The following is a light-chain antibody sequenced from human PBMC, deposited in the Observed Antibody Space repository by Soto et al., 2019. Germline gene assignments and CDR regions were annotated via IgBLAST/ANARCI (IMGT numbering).Light chain of an antibody. J-gene: IGLJ2*01. CDR1: SSDLGGYNY. CDR2: DVT. CDR3: CSYAGSV. Sequence: QSVLTQPRSVSGSPGQSVTISCSGTSSDLGGYNYVSWYQHHPGKAPKLMIYDVTLRPSGVPDRFSGSKSGNTASLTISGLQAEDEADYYCCSYAGSVFGGGTKLTVL. V-gene: IGLV2-11*01.